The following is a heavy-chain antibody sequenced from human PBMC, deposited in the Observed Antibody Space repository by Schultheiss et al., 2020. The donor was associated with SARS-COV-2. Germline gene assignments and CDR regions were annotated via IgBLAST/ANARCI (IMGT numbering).Heavy chain of an antibody. V-gene: IGHV4-38-2*01. CDR1: GYSISSGYY. CDR2: IYHSGST. CDR3: ARVRLSPMVQGKSFDY. J-gene: IGHJ4*02. Sequence: SETLSLTCAVSGYSISSGYYWGWIRQPPGKGLEWIGSIYHSGSTYYNPSLKSRVTISVDTSKNQFSLKLSSVTAADTAVYYCARVRLSPMVQGKSFDYWGQGTLVTVSS. D-gene: IGHD3-10*01.